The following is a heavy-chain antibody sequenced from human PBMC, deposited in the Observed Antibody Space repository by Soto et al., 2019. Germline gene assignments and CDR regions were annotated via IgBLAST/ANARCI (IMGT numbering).Heavy chain of an antibody. D-gene: IGHD2-8*02. J-gene: IGHJ4*02. Sequence: PSETLSLTCTVSGGSISSYYWSWIRQPPGKGLEWIGYIYYSGSTNYNPSLKSRVTISVDTSKNQFSLKLSSVTAADTAVYYCARRTGRSFAFFDYWGQGTLVTVSS. CDR2: IYYSGST. CDR3: ARRTGRSFAFFDY. CDR1: GGSISSYY. V-gene: IGHV4-59*01.